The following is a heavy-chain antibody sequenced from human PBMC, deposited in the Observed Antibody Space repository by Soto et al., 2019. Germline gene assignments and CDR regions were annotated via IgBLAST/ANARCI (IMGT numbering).Heavy chain of an antibody. V-gene: IGHV1-18*01. D-gene: IGHD3-3*01. Sequence: ASVKVSCKASGYTFTSYGISWVRQAPGQGLEWMGWISAYNGNTNYAQKLQGRVTMTTDTSTSTAYMELRSLRSDDTAVYYCARDMDYDFWSGYYREGGDYYGMDVWGQGTMVTVSS. J-gene: IGHJ6*02. CDR1: GYTFTSYG. CDR2: ISAYNGNT. CDR3: ARDMDYDFWSGYYREGGDYYGMDV.